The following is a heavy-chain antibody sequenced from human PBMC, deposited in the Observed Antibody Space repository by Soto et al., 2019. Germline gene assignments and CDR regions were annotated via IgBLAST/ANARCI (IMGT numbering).Heavy chain of an antibody. J-gene: IGHJ6*02. V-gene: IGHV4-61*08. Sequence: SETLSLTCTVSGGSVSSGGYYWSWTRQPPGKGLEWIGYFYHSGSTNYNPSLKRRVTMSVDTSKNQLSLRLTSVTAADTAVYYCARDLRNWNYVYYGMDVWGQGTTVTVSS. CDR2: FYHSGST. CDR3: ARDLRNWNYVYYGMDV. CDR1: GGSVSSGGYY. D-gene: IGHD1-7*01.